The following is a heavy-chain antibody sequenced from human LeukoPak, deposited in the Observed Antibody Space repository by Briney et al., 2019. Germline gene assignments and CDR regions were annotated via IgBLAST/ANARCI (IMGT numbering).Heavy chain of an antibody. D-gene: IGHD6-19*01. V-gene: IGHV4-31*03. CDR2: IYYSGST. CDR1: GGSISSGGSY. CDR3: ASVDYSSGWYQIDY. J-gene: IGHJ4*02. Sequence: PSETLSLTCTVSGGSISSGGSYWSWIRQLPGKGLEWIGYIYYSGSTYYNPSLTSRVTISVDTSKNQFSLNLSSVTAADTAVYYCASVDYSSGWYQIDYWGQGTLVTVSA.